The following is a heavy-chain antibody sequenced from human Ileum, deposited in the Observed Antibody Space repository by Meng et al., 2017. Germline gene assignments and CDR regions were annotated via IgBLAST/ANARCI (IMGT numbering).Heavy chain of an antibody. D-gene: IGHD2-21*02. J-gene: IGHJ4*02. CDR3: ASDVTDY. CDR2: IYSGGNT. Sequence: EVQLVESGGGLVQPGGSLRLSCVVSGFTVSNNYMSWVRQAPGKGLEWVSVIYSGGNTYFADSVKGRFTISRDNSKNTVYLQMNNLRPEDTAIYYYASDVTDYWGQGTLVTVSS. V-gene: IGHV3-66*01. CDR1: GFTVSNNY.